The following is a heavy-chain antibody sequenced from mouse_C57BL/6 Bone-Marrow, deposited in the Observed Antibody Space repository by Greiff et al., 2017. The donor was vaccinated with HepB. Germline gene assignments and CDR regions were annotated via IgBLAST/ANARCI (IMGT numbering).Heavy chain of an antibody. CDR1: GFSLTSYG. CDR3: ARRGSSSGYFDV. D-gene: IGHD1-1*01. Sequence: VQLQESGPGLVQPSQSLSITCTVSGFSLTSYGVHWVRPSPGKGLEWLGVIWSGGSTDYNAAFISRLSISKDNSKSQVFFKMNSLQADDTAIYYCARRGSSSGYFDVWGTGTTVTVSS. J-gene: IGHJ1*03. V-gene: IGHV2-2*01. CDR2: IWSGGST.